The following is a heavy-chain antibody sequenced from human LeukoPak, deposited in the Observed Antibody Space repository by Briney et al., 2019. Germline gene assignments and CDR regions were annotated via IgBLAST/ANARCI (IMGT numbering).Heavy chain of an antibody. Sequence: PGGSLRLSCAASGFTFSSYWMSWVRQAPGKGLEWVANIKQDGSEKYYVDSVKGRFTISRDNAKNSLYLQMNSLRAEDTAVYYCASGPYVQWLAPFDYWGQGNLVTVSS. J-gene: IGHJ4*02. CDR2: IKQDGSEK. CDR1: GFTFSSYW. V-gene: IGHV3-7*01. D-gene: IGHD6-19*01. CDR3: ASGPYVQWLAPFDY.